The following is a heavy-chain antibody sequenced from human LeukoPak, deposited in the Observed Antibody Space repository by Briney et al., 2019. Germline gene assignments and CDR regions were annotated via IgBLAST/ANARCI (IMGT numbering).Heavy chain of an antibody. J-gene: IGHJ3*02. CDR1: GGTFSSYA. D-gene: IGHD3-22*01. CDR2: IIPIFGTA. V-gene: IGHV1-69*06. Sequence: GASVKVSCEASGGTFSSYAISWVRQAPGQGLEWMGGIIPIFGTANYAQKFQGRVTITADKSTSTAYMELSSLRSEDTAVYYCARDLGLYYDSSGYYAFDIWGQGTMVTVSS. CDR3: ARDLGLYYDSSGYYAFDI.